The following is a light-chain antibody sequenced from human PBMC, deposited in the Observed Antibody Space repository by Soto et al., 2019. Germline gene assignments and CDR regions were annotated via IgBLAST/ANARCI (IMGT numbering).Light chain of an antibody. CDR3: PSYTRSSTLDV. V-gene: IGLV2-14*01. CDR2: EVS. J-gene: IGLJ1*01. Sequence: QSVLTQPASVSGSPGQSITISCTGTSSDVGGYNYVSWYQQHPGKAPKLIIYEVSNRPTGVSNRFSGSKSGHTASLTISGTQSEEEADYFCPSYTRSSTLDVFGTGTKVTV. CDR1: SSDVGGYNY.